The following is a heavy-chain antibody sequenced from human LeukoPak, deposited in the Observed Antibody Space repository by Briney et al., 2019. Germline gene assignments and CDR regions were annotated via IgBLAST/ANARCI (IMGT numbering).Heavy chain of an antibody. J-gene: IGHJ4*02. V-gene: IGHV3-7*03. CDR1: GFTFSGYW. CDR2: VTQDGSEK. Sequence: GGSLRLSCTASGFTFSGYWMSWVRQAPGKGLEWVATVTQDGSEKYYVDSVKGRFTISRDNAKSSLFLQMNSLRAEDTAVYYCARLGCVRACPHGALNWWGQGTLVAVSS. CDR3: ARLGCVRACPHGALNW. D-gene: IGHD3/OR15-3a*01.